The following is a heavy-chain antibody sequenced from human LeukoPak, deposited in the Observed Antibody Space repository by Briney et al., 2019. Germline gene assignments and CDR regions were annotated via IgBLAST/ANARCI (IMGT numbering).Heavy chain of an antibody. CDR1: GFTVSSNY. D-gene: IGHD4/OR15-4a*01. CDR3: ARDPLTAHDY. CDR2: IYSGGST. Sequence: GGSLRLSCAASGFTVSSNYMSWVRQAPGKGLEWVSVIYSGGSTYYADSVKGRFTISRDNSKNTLYLQMNSLRAEDMAVYYCARDPLTAHDYWGQGTLVTVSS. V-gene: IGHV3-66*01. J-gene: IGHJ4*02.